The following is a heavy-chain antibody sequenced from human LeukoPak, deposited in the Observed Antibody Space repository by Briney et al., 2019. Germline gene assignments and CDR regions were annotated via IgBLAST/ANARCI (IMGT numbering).Heavy chain of an antibody. J-gene: IGHJ4*02. V-gene: IGHV1-24*01. Sequence: ASVKVSCKVSGYTLTELSMHWVRQAPGKGLEWMGGFDPEDGETIYAQKFQGRVTMTEDTSTDTAYMELSSLRSEDTAAYYCATDRSLIGHHHYDYWGQGTLVTVSS. CDR2: FDPEDGET. CDR1: GYTLTELS. D-gene: IGHD2-8*01. CDR3: ATDRSLIGHHHYDY.